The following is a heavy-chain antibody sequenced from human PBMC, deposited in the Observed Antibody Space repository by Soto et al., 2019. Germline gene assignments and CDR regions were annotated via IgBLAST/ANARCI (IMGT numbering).Heavy chain of an antibody. CDR3: ARFVRSCSATTCSTREDV. D-gene: IGHD2-2*01. V-gene: IGHV4-61*01. CDR1: GGFVNSDTHS. CDR2: IYSGGST. J-gene: IGHJ6*02. Sequence: SETLSLTCTVSGGFVNSDTHSWSWIRQTPGKRLEWIGFIYSGGSTKNPSLRSRVTMSVDTSKNQFSLKLRSVIVADTAVYHCARFVRSCSATTCSTREDVWGQGIKVT.